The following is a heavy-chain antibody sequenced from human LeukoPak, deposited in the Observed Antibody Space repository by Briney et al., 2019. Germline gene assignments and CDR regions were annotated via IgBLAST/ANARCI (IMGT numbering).Heavy chain of an antibody. CDR3: ARQNLLWFGPSFDY. CDR1: GYTFTGYY. CDR2: INPNSGGT. V-gene: IGHV1-2*02. D-gene: IGHD3-10*01. J-gene: IGHJ4*02. Sequence: GASVKVSCKASGYTFTGYYMHWVRQAPGQGLEWMGWINPNSGGTNYAQKFQGRVTMTRDTSISTAYMELSSLRSEDTAVYYCARQNLLWFGPSFDYWGQGTLVTVSS.